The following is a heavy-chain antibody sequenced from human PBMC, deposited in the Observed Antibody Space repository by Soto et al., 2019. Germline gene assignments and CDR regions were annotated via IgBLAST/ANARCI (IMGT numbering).Heavy chain of an antibody. D-gene: IGHD1-26*01. CDR1: GFTFSSYA. CDR3: AKDRVSGWWEPWAAFDI. CDR2: ISGSGGST. J-gene: IGHJ3*02. Sequence: GGSLRLSCAASGFTFSSYAMSWVRQAPGKGLEWVSAISGSGGSTYYADSVEGRFTISRDNSKNTLYLQMNSLRAEDTAVYYCAKDRVSGWWEPWAAFDIWGQGTMVTVSS. V-gene: IGHV3-23*01.